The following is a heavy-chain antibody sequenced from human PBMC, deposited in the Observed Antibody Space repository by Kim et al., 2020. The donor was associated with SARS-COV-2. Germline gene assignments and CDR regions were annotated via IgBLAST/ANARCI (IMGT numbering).Heavy chain of an antibody. V-gene: IGHV3-11*05. CDR3: ARVEVRAAAGSFYYYYGMDV. CDR2: ISSSSYT. J-gene: IGHJ6*02. CDR1: GFTFSDYY. Sequence: GGSLRLSCAASGFTFSDYYMSWIRQAPGKGLEWVSYISSSSYTNYADSVKGRFTISRDNAKNSLYLQMNSLRAEDTAVYYCARVEVRAAAGSFYYYYGMDVWGQGTTVTVSS. D-gene: IGHD6-13*01.